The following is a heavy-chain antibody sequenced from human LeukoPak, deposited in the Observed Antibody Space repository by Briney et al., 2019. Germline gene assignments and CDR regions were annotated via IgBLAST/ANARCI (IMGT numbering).Heavy chain of an antibody. CDR1: GGSISSSSYY. CDR2: IYYSGST. CDR3: ASSPGTSSWAYYYYYMDV. D-gene: IGHD6-13*01. Sequence: SETLSLTCTVSGGSISSSSYYWGWIRQPPGKGLEWIGSIYYSGSTYYNPSLKSRVTISVDTSKNQFSLKLSSVTAADTAVYHCASSPGTSSWAYYYYYMDVWGKGTTVTISS. J-gene: IGHJ6*03. V-gene: IGHV4-39*01.